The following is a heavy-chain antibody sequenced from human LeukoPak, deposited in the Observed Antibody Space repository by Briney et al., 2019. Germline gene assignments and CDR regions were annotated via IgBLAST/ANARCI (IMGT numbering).Heavy chain of an antibody. CDR3: ASARSRGYYYGMDV. CDR1: GFTVSSNY. J-gene: IGHJ6*02. V-gene: IGHV3-53*01. D-gene: IGHD3-10*01. CDR2: IYSGGST. Sequence: GGSLRLSCAASGFTVSSNYVSWVRQAPGKGLEWVSVIYSGGSTYYADSVKGRFTISRDNSKNTLYLQMNSLRAEDTAVYYCASARSRGYYYGMDVWGQGTTVTVSS.